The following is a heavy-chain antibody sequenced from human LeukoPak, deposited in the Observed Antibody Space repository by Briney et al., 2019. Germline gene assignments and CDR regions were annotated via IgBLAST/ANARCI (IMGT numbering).Heavy chain of an antibody. CDR2: INNSGSS. Sequence: PSETLSLTCTVSGGSISSSSYYWGWIRQPPGKGLEWIGYINNSGSSKQNPSLNSRVTISVDTSKNQFSLKLSSVTAADTAVYYCARHEIWYFDLWGRGTLVTVSS. CDR1: GGSISSSSYY. V-gene: IGHV4-61*05. J-gene: IGHJ2*01. D-gene: IGHD5-24*01. CDR3: ARHEIWYFDL.